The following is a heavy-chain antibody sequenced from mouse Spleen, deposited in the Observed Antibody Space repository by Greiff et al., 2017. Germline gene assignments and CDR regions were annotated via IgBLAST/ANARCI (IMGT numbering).Heavy chain of an antibody. CDR1: GFTFSSYA. CDR2: ISSGGGNT. J-gene: IGHJ2*01. V-gene: IGHV5-9*04. D-gene: IGHD2-4*01. CDR3: ASLFTMIYYFDY. Sequence: DVKLVESGGGLVKLGGSLKLSCAASGFTFSSYAMSWVRQTPEKRLEWVATISSGGGNTYYPDSVKGRFTISRDNAKNTLYLQMSSLKSEDTAMYYCASLFTMIYYFDYWGQGTTLTVSS.